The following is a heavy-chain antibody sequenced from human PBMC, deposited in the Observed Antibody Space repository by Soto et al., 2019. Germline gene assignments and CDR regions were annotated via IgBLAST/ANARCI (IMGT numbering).Heavy chain of an antibody. V-gene: IGHV1-69*13. D-gene: IGHD5-12*01. Sequence: SVKVSCKASGYTFTSYGISWVRQAPGQGLEWMGGIIPIFGTANYAQKFQGRVTITADESTSTAYMELSSLRSEDTAVYYCAGEEGRDGYNYFDYWGQGTLVTVSS. J-gene: IGHJ4*02. CDR3: AGEEGRDGYNYFDY. CDR2: IIPIFGTA. CDR1: GYTFTSYG.